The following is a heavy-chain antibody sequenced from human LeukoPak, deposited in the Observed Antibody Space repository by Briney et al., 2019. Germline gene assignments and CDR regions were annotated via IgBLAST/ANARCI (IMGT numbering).Heavy chain of an antibody. CDR2: ISSSGSTI. CDR1: GFTFSSYE. J-gene: IGHJ4*02. Sequence: PGGSLRLSCAASGFTFSSYEMNWVRQAPGKGLEWVSYISSSGSTIYYADSVKGRFTISRDNAKNSLYLQMNSLRAEDTAVYYCARVDILTGDYWGQGTLVTVSP. D-gene: IGHD3-9*01. CDR3: ARVDILTGDY. V-gene: IGHV3-48*03.